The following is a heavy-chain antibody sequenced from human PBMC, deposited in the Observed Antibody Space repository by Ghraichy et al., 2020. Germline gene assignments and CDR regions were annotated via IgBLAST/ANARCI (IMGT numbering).Heavy chain of an antibody. CDR3: ARDRAYKSFDY. CDR1: GFNFTASW. Sequence: KLSCAASGFNFTASWMNWVRQAPGKGLEWVAGIKQDGSEKYHVDSVKGRFTISRDNAKNSLYLQMNSLRVEDTAVYYCARDRAYKSFDYWGQGILVSVSS. D-gene: IGHD5-24*01. CDR2: IKQDGSEK. J-gene: IGHJ4*02. V-gene: IGHV3-7*03.